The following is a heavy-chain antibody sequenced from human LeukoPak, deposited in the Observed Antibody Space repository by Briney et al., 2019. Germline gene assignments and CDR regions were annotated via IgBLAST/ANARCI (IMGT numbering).Heavy chain of an antibody. Sequence: GGSLRLSCAASGFTFSGSAMHWVRQASGKGLEWVGRIRSKANSYATAYAASVKGRFTISRDDSKNTAYLQMNSLKTEDTAVYYCTSLGYYYGSGSPNQYWGQGTLVTVSS. CDR1: GFTFSGSA. CDR3: TSLGYYYGSGSPNQY. J-gene: IGHJ4*02. D-gene: IGHD3-10*01. CDR2: IRSKANSYAT. V-gene: IGHV3-73*01.